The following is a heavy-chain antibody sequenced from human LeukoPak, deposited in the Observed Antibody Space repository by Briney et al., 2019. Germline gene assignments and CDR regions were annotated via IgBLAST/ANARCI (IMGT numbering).Heavy chain of an antibody. D-gene: IGHD3-10*01. Sequence: SQTLSLTCAISGDSVSGSSAVWNWIRQSPSRGLEWLGRAYYRSKWFIDYALSVKGRITITPDTSKNQFSLRLNSVTAEDTAVYYCARGAVRGGTNFDYWGQGTLVTVSS. J-gene: IGHJ4*02. V-gene: IGHV6-1*01. CDR2: AYYRSKWFI. CDR3: ARGAVRGGTNFDY. CDR1: GDSVSGSSAV.